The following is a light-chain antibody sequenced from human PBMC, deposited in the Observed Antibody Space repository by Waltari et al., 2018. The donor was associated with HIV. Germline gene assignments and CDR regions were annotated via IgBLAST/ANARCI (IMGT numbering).Light chain of an antibody. CDR2: EVS. J-gene: IGLJ2*01. V-gene: IGLV2-14*01. CDR3: SSFITTTTHVV. Sequence: QSALTQPASVSGSLGQSVTISCTGATSDIGGNNYVPWYQQHPGKAPKLIIHEVSNRPSGVSDRFSGSKSGNTASLTISGLQAEDESDYYCSSFITTTTHVVFGGGTRLTVL. CDR1: TSDIGGNNY.